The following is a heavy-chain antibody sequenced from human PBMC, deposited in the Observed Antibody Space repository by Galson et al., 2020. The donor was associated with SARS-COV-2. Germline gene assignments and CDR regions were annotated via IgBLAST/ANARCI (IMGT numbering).Heavy chain of an antibody. CDR3: ARALIPRGFDP. CDR2: IYSGGST. D-gene: IGHD2-2*02. V-gene: IGHV3-66*01. J-gene: IGHJ5*02. CDR1: GFTVSSNY. Sequence: TGGSLRLSCAASGFTVSSNYISWVRQAPGKGLEWVSVIYSGGSTNYADSVKGRFTISRDNFKNTLYLQMNSLRAEDTAVYYCARALIPRGFDPWGQGTLVTVSS.